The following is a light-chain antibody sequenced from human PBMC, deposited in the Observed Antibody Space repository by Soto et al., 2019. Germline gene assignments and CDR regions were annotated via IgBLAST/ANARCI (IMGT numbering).Light chain of an antibody. CDR3: TSYAGSSNWV. V-gene: IGLV2-8*01. J-gene: IGLJ3*02. CDR2: EVS. CDR1: GSDIGTYKY. Sequence: QSALTQPPSASGSPGQSVTISCTGTGSDIGTYKYVSWYQQHPGQAPKLMTYEVSKRPSGVPDRFSGSKSGNTASLTVSGLQSEDEADYYCTSYAGSSNWVFGGGTQLTVL.